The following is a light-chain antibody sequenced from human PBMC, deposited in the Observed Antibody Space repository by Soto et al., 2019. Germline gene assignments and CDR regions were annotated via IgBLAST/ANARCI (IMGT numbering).Light chain of an antibody. V-gene: IGLV2-18*01. J-gene: IGLJ1*01. CDR1: SSDIGAYDY. CDR2: EAS. CDR3: SLYTSENTYV. Sequence: QSVLTQPASLSGSPGQSITISCTGTSSDIGAYDYVSWYQQPPGTAPKLIIYEASNRPSGVPDRFSGSKSGNTASLTISGLQAADEADYYCSLYTSENTYVFGTGTKVTVL.